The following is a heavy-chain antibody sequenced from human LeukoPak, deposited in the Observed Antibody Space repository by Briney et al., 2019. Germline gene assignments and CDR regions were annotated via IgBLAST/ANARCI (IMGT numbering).Heavy chain of an antibody. CDR3: AKDNSPLWFGEFPAQSI. CDR1: GGTFSSYA. J-gene: IGHJ4*02. D-gene: IGHD3-10*01. Sequence: SVKVSCKASGGTFSSYAISWVRQAPGQGLEWMGGIIPIFGTANYAQKFQGRVTITADKSTSTAYMELSSLRSEDTAVYYCAKDNSPLWFGEFPAQSIWGQGTLVTVSS. CDR2: IIPIFGTA. V-gene: IGHV1-69*06.